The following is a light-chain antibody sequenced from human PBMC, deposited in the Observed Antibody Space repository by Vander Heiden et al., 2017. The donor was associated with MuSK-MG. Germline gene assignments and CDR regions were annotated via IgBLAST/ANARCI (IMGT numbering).Light chain of an antibody. CDR1: QSVSSY. CDR3: QQSNNWPRT. V-gene: IGKV3-11*01. CDR2: DAS. J-gene: IGKJ3*01. Sequence: ELVLTQSPSTLSLSPGERATLSCRASQSVSSYLAWYQQKPGQAPRLLIYDASSRATGIPARFSGSGSGTDFTLTISSLQPEDFAVYYCQQSNNWPRTFGPGTKVDIK.